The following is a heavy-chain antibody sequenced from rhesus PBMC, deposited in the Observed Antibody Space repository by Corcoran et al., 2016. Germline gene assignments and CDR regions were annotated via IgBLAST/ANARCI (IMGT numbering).Heavy chain of an antibody. J-gene: IGHJ4*01. CDR2: MSNGGGST. D-gene: IGHD4-23*01. Sequence: EVQLVESGGGLAKPGGSLRLSCAASGFTFSDYYMDWVRQAPGKGLVWGTGMSNGGGSTWYADSVKGRVTISRENAKNTLYLQMDSLRAEDTAVYYCARPLYSNYYFDYWGQGVLVTVSS. CDR1: GFTFSDYY. V-gene: IGHV3-178*01. CDR3: ARPLYSNYYFDY.